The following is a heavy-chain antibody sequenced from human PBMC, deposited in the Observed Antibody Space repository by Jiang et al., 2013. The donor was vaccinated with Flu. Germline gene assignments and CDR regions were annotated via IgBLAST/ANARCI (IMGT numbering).Heavy chain of an antibody. CDR1: EFTFIDYH. V-gene: IGHV3-11*05. D-gene: IGHD2-15*01. CDR2: ITTSGAYT. Sequence: GLVRPGGSLRLSCAASEFTFIDYHMSWIRQAPGKGLEWISYITTSGAYTNYADSVKGRFTISRDNAKNSLYLQMNSLTVEDTAVYYCARDRVYCSGGTCYFRSFDYWGQGTLVTVTS. CDR3: ARDRVYCSGGTCYFRSFDY. J-gene: IGHJ4*02.